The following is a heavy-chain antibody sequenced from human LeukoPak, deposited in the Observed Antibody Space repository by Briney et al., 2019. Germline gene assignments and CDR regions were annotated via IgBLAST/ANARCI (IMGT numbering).Heavy chain of an antibody. CDR2: ISGGGGST. CDR1: AFTFSSYW. V-gene: IGHV3-23*01. Sequence: PGGSLRLSCAASAFTFSSYWMSWVRQAPGKGLEWVSAISGGGGSTYYADSVKGRFTISRDNSKNTLYLQMNSLRAEDTAVYYCARVLGYYDSSGYHDAFDIWGQGTMVTVSS. D-gene: IGHD3-22*01. CDR3: ARVLGYYDSSGYHDAFDI. J-gene: IGHJ3*02.